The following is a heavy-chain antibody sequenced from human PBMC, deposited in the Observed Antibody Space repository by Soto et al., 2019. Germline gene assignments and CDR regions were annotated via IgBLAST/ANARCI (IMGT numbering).Heavy chain of an antibody. Sequence: LRLSCAASGFTFSSYGMHWVRQAPGKGLEWVAVIWYDGSNKYYADSVKGRFTISRDNSKNTLYLQMNSLRAEDTAVYYCARDIAPAQPTKWFDPWGQGTLVTVSS. D-gene: IGHD2-15*01. CDR1: GFTFSSYG. V-gene: IGHV3-33*01. J-gene: IGHJ5*02. CDR2: IWYDGSNK. CDR3: ARDIAPAQPTKWFDP.